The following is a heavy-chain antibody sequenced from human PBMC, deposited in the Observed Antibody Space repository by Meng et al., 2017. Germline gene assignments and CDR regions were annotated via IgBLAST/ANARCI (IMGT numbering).Heavy chain of an antibody. V-gene: IGHV1-18*04. CDR2: ISAYNGNT. CDR3: AGDTYHYGAETSLYVVSSAMDV. Sequence: ASVKVSCKASGYTFSSYGISWVRQAPGQGLEWMGWISAYNGNTNYALTLQGRVTMTTDTSTATAYMKLRSLRAADAAVYYCAGDTYHYGAETSLYVVSSAMDVWGQGTMVTVSS. CDR1: GYTFSSYG. D-gene: IGHD3-10*01. J-gene: IGHJ6*02.